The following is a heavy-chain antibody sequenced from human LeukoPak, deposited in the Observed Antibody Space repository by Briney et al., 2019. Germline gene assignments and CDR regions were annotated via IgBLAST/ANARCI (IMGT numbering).Heavy chain of an antibody. CDR2: ISAYNGNT. CDR1: GYTFTSYY. J-gene: IGHJ4*02. V-gene: IGHV1-18*04. Sequence: ASVKVSCKASGYTFTSYYMHWVRQAPGQGLEWMGWISAYNGNTNYAQKLQGRVTMTTDTSTSTAYMELRSLRSDDTAVYYCARDIRRRMVATDYWGQGTLVTVSS. D-gene: IGHD5-12*01. CDR3: ARDIRRRMVATDY.